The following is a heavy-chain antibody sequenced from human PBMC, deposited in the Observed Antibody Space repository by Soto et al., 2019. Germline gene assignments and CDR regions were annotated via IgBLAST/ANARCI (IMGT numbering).Heavy chain of an antibody. V-gene: IGHV4-61*01. J-gene: IGHJ6*02. Sequence: SETLSLTCTVSGGSVSTGSYDWSWIRQPPGKGLGWIGKIFFTGSAHYNPSLRNRVTMSVDTSKDQFSLTLTSVTAADTAVYYCARDGHGMDVWGQGTTVTVSS. CDR1: GGSVSTGSYD. CDR3: ARDGHGMDV. CDR2: IFFTGSA.